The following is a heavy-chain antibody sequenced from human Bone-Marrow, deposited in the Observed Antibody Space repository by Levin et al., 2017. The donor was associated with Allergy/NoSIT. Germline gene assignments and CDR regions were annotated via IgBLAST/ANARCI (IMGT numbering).Heavy chain of an antibody. Sequence: SETLSLTCTVSGYSISSGYYWGWIRQPPGKGLEWIGSIYHSGSTYYNPSLKSRVTISVDTSKNQFSLKLSSVTAADTAVYYCVRPYSSSPGNWFDPWGQGTLVTVSS. V-gene: IGHV4-38-2*02. J-gene: IGHJ5*02. D-gene: IGHD6-6*01. CDR2: IYHSGST. CDR3: VRPYSSSPGNWFDP. CDR1: GYSISSGYY.